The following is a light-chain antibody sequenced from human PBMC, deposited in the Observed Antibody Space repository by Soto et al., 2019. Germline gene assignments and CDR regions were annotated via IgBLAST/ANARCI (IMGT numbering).Light chain of an antibody. CDR1: RDIHTF. CDR3: HKYNAAPFS. J-gene: IGKJ3*01. V-gene: IGKV1-27*01. CDR2: AAS. Sequence: DIQMTQSPPSLSASVGDRVTITCRASRDIHTFLAWYQQKPGDVPKLLVYAASPLQSRVPSRFIGSGSGADCTLCIGGLQPEGVATYYCHKYNAAPFSFGPGTKVDIK.